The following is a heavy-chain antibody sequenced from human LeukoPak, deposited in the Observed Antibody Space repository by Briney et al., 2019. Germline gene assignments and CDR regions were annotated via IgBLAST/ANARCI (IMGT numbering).Heavy chain of an antibody. CDR2: ISSSGSTI. CDR1: GFTFSSYS. Sequence: PGGSLRLSCAASGFTFSSYSMNWVRQDPGKGLEWVSYISSSGSTIYYADSVKGRFTISRDNVKNSLYLQMNSLRAEDTAVYYCAEHGITMIGGVWGKGTTVTISS. V-gene: IGHV3-48*04. CDR3: AEHGITMIGGV. D-gene: IGHD3-10*02. J-gene: IGHJ6*04.